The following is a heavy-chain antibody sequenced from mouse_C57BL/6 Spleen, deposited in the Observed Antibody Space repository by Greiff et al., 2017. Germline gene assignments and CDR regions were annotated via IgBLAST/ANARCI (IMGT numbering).Heavy chain of an antibody. CDR2: MYPRDGST. Sequence: VQLQQSGPELVKPGASVKLSCKASGYTFTSYDINWVKQRPGQGLEWIGWMYPRDGSTKYNEKFKGKATLTVDTSSSTAYMELHSLTSEDSAVYFCARGRDYDYDEGSWFAYWGQGTLVTVSA. D-gene: IGHD2-4*01. J-gene: IGHJ3*01. V-gene: IGHV1-85*01. CDR1: GYTFTSYD. CDR3: ARGRDYDYDEGSWFAY.